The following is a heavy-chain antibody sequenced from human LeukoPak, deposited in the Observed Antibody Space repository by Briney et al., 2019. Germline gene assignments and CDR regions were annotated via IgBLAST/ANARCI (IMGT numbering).Heavy chain of an antibody. D-gene: IGHD3-10*01. J-gene: IGHJ2*01. CDR3: ARALLWFGDSFNWYFDL. V-gene: IGHV4-59*06. CDR1: GGSISSYY. Sequence: SETLSLTCTVSGGSISSYYWSWIRQHPGKGLEWIGYIYYSGSTYYNPSLKSRVTISVDTSKNQFSLKLSSVTAADTAVHYCARALLWFGDSFNWYFDLWGRGTLVTVSS. CDR2: IYYSGST.